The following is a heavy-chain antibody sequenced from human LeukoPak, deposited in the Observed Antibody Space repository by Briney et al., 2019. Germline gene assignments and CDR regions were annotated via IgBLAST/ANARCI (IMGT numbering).Heavy chain of an antibody. J-gene: IGHJ6*02. Sequence: ASVKVSCKASGYTFTSYGISWVRQAPGQGLEWMGWISAYNGNTNYAQKLQGRVTMTTDTSTSTVYMELSSLRSEDTAVYYCAREYAQEEPGNSVSSGMDVWGQGTTVTVSS. CDR2: ISAYNGNT. CDR3: AREYAQEEPGNSVSSGMDV. D-gene: IGHD4-23*01. CDR1: GYTFTSYG. V-gene: IGHV1-18*01.